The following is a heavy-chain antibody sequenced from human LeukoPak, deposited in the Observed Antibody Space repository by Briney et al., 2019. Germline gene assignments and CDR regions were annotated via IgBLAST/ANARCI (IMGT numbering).Heavy chain of an antibody. J-gene: IGHJ3*02. CDR3: ARGGYSGSYYGAFDI. CDR1: GGSISSYY. CDR2: IYYSGST. V-gene: IGHV4-59*01. D-gene: IGHD1-26*01. Sequence: SETLSLTCTVSGGSISSYYWSWIRQPPGKGLEWIGYIYYSGSTNHNPSLKSRVTISVDTSKNQFSLKLSSVTAADTAVYYCARGGYSGSYYGAFDIWGQGTMVTVSS.